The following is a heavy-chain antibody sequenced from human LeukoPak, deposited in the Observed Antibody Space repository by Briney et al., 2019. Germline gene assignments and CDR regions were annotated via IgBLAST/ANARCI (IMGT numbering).Heavy chain of an antibody. D-gene: IGHD4/OR15-4a*01. CDR1: GGSISSGSYY. CDR3: ARHQRVPPRDAFDI. V-gene: IGHV4-61*01. J-gene: IGHJ3*02. CDR2: IYYSGST. Sequence: SSETLSLTCTVSGGSISSGSYYWSWIRQPPGKGLEWIRYIYYSGSTNYNPSLKSRVTISVDTSKNQFSLKLSSVTAADTAVYYCARHQRVPPRDAFDIWGQGTMVTVSS.